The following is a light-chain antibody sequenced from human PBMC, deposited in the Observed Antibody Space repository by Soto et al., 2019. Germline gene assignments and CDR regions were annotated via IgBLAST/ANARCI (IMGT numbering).Light chain of an antibody. J-gene: IGLJ1*01. CDR2: DVS. CDR3: SSYTGTSSRGPRV. Sequence: QSALTQPASVSGSPGQSITISCTGTSSDVGAYNYVSWYQQHPGKAPKLMIYDVSNRPSGVSNRFSGSKSGNTASLTISGLQPEDEAEHYCSSYTGTSSRGPRVCGTETQV. CDR1: SSDVGAYNY. V-gene: IGLV2-14*03.